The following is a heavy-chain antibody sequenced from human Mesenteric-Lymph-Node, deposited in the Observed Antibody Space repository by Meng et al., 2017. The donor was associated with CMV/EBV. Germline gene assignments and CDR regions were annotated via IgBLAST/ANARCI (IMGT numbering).Heavy chain of an antibody. J-gene: IGHJ6*02. CDR3: AKGLPQGHCTTTTCYYHDGMDV. CDR1: GFTFSSYS. CDR2: ISGNGGGT. Sequence: GGSLRLSCAASGFTFSSYSMNWVRQAPGKGLEWVSSISGNGGGTYYADSVKGRFIISRDNSKDTLSLQMHSLRAEDTAIYYCAKGLPQGHCTTTTCYYHDGMDVWGQGTTVTVSS. V-gene: IGHV3-23*01. D-gene: IGHD2-8*01.